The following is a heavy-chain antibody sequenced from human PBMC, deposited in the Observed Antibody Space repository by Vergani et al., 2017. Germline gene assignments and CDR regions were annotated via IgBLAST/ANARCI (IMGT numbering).Heavy chain of an antibody. J-gene: IGHJ6*02. V-gene: IGHV4-34*11. CDR3: AARIAAAVTRSAGFGMDV. Sequence: QVQLQQWGAGLLKPSETLSLTCAVYGGSFSGYYWSWIRQPPGKGLEWIGYIYYSGSTNYNPSLKSRVTISVDTSKNQCSLKLSTVTAADTAVYYCAARIAAAVTRSAGFGMDVWGQGTTVTVSS. D-gene: IGHD6-13*01. CDR2: IYYSGST. CDR1: GGSFSGYY.